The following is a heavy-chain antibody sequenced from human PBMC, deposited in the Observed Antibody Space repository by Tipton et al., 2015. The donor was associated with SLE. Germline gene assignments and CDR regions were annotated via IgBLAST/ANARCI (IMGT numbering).Heavy chain of an antibody. J-gene: IGHJ6*04. CDR1: GDSISSTNW. D-gene: IGHD1-1*01. Sequence: SLRLSCSVYGDSISSTNWWSWVRQPPGKGLEWIAEIYHDGSTNYNPSLNSRVTMSLDKSKNQFSLKLSSVTAADTAVYYCARGLLEDLGLWGKGTTVTVSS. V-gene: IGHV4-4*02. CDR2: IYHDGST. CDR3: ARGLLEDLGL.